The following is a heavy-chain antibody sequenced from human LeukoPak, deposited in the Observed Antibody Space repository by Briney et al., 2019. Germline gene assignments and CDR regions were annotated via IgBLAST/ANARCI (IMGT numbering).Heavy chain of an antibody. J-gene: IGHJ5*02. CDR2: INHSGST. D-gene: IGHD3-16*01. CDR1: GFTFSDYY. V-gene: IGHV4-34*01. Sequence: PGGSLRLSCAASGFTFSDYYMSWIRQPPGKGLEWIGEINHSGSTNYNPSLKSRVTISVDTSKNQFSLKLSSVTAADTAVYYCARRVYRYDYVATWGQGTLVTVSS. CDR3: ARRVYRYDYVAT.